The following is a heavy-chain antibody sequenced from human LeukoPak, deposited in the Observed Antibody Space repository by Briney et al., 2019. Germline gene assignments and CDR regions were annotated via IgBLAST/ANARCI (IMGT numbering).Heavy chain of an antibody. V-gene: IGHV4-59*01. D-gene: IGHD4-23*01. CDR3: ARGLTVVTLDY. Sequence: SETLSLTCTVSGGSISSYYWGWIRQPPGKGLEGIGYIYYSGSTNYNPSLKSRVTISVDTSKNQFSLKLSSVTAADTAVYFCARGLTVVTLDYWGQGTLVTVSS. J-gene: IGHJ4*02. CDR2: IYYSGST. CDR1: GGSISSYY.